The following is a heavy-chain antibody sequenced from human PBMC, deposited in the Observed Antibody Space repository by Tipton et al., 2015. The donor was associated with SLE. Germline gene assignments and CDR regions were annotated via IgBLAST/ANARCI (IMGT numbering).Heavy chain of an antibody. CDR2: INHSGST. Sequence: TLSLTCTVSGGSFSGYYWSWIRQPPGKGLEWIGEINHSGSTNYNPSLKSRVTISVDTSKNQFSLKLSSVTAADTAVYYCARLTIDAAFDIWGQGTMVTVSS. CDR1: GGSFSGYY. V-gene: IGHV4-34*01. D-gene: IGHD4/OR15-4a*01. J-gene: IGHJ3*02. CDR3: ARLTIDAAFDI.